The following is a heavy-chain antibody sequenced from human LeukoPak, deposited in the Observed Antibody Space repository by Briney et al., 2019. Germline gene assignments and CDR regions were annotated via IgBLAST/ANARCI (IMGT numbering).Heavy chain of an antibody. CDR3: AKGAWQQLSQRWFDY. V-gene: IGHV3-23*01. J-gene: IGHJ4*02. Sequence: AVGSLRLSCAASGFTFSTNAMSWVRQAPGKGLEWVSGISGSGGSTYYADSVKGRFTISRDNSKNTLYLQMNSLRAEDTTVYYCAKGAWQQLSQRWFDYWGQGTLVTVSS. CDR2: ISGSGGST. D-gene: IGHD6-13*01. CDR1: GFTFSTNA.